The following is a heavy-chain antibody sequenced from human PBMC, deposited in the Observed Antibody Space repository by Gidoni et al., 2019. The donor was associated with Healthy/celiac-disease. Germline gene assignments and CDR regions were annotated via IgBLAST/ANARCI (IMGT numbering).Heavy chain of an antibody. Sequence: QVQLVESGGGVVQPGRSLRLSCAASGFTFSSYAMHWVRQAPGKGLEWVAVISYDGSNKYYADSVKGRFTISRDNSKNTLYLQMNSLRAEDTAVYYCARGAGGSYYFDYWGQGTLVTVSS. CDR3: ARGAGGSYYFDY. CDR2: ISYDGSNK. CDR1: GFTFSSYA. D-gene: IGHD2-15*01. J-gene: IGHJ4*02. V-gene: IGHV3-30-3*01.